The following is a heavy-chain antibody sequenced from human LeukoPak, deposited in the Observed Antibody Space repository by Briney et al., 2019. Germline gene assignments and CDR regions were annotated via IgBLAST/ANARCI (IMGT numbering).Heavy chain of an antibody. CDR3: ARDMSLAAAGIDY. J-gene: IGHJ4*02. D-gene: IGHD6-13*01. CDR2: IYYSGST. CDR1: GGSISSYY. Sequence: TSETLSLTCTVSGGSISSYYWSWIRQPPGKGLEWIGYIYYSGSTNYNPSLKSRVTISVDTSKNQFSLKLSSVTAADTAVYYCARDMSLAAAGIDYWAREPWSPSPQ. V-gene: IGHV4-59*01.